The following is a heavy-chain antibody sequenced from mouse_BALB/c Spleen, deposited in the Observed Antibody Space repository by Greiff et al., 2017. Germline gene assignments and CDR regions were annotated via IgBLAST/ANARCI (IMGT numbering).Heavy chain of an antibody. D-gene: IGHD1-2*01. CDR1: GFTFSSYG. V-gene: IGHV5-6-3*01. CDR2: INSNGGST. CDR3: AREGLRLRRGYFDV. Sequence: EVQGVESGGGLVQPGGSLKLSCAASGFTFSSYGMSWVRQTPDKRLELVATINSNGGSTYYPDSVKGRFTISRDNAKNTLYLQMSSLKSEDTAMYDGAREGLRLRRGYFDVWGAGTTVTVAS. J-gene: IGHJ1*01.